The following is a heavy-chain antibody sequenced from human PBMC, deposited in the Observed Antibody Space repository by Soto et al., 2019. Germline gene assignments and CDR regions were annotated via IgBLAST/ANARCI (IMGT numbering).Heavy chain of an antibody. CDR3: AAAGTPGGFYFDY. Sequence: GGSLRLSCAASGFTFDDYAMHWVRQAPGKGLEWVSSISSSSSYIYYADSVKGRFTISRDNAKNSLYLQMNSLRAEDTAVYYCAAAGTPGGFYFDYWGQGTLVTVSS. CDR2: ISSSSSYI. J-gene: IGHJ4*02. D-gene: IGHD6-13*01. V-gene: IGHV3-21*01. CDR1: GFTFDDYA.